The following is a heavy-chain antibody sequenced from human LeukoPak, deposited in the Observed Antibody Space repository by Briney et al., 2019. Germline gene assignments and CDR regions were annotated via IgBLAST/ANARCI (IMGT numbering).Heavy chain of an antibody. V-gene: IGHV1-2*02. D-gene: IGHD5-12*01. CDR1: GYIFIVHY. CDR3: ARDHSVATIGRGYDYYMDV. J-gene: IGHJ6*03. CDR2: ISPNSSGT. Sequence: ASVRVSCKASGYIFIVHYIHWVRQAPGQGLEWMGWISPNSSGTNYAQTFQGRVTMTRDTSMSTVYMELSSLRSDDTAAYYCARDHSVATIGRGYDYYMDVWGKGTTVTVSS.